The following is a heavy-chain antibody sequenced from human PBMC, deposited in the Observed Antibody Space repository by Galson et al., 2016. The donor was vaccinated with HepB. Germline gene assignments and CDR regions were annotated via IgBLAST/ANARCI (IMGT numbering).Heavy chain of an antibody. CDR2: ISWNSDSI. CDR3: AKIISPIGSTWWSGWYFDL. CDR1: GFAFDDYG. V-gene: IGHV3-9*01. J-gene: IGHJ2*01. D-gene: IGHD6-13*01. Sequence: SLRLSCAASGFAFDDYGMHWVRQAPGKGLEWASGISWNSDSIAYADSVKGRFIISRDNAKNSLYLQMNSLRTEDTALYYCAKIISPIGSTWWSGWYFDLWGRGTLVTVSS.